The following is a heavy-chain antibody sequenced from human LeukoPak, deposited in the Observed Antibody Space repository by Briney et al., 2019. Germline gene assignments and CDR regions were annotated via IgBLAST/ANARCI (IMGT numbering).Heavy chain of an antibody. CDR2: ISYDGSNK. J-gene: IGHJ4*02. D-gene: IGHD3-22*01. Sequence: GGSLRLSCAASGFTFSSYGMHWVRQAPGKGLEWVAVISYDGSNKYYADSVKGRFTISRDNSKNTLYLQMNSLRAEDTAVYYCAKEFSGYLASFEYWGQGTLVTVSS. CDR1: GFTFSSYG. V-gene: IGHV3-30*18. CDR3: AKEFSGYLASFEY.